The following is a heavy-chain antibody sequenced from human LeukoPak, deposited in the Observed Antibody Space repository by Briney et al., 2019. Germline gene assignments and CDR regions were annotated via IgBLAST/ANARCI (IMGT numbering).Heavy chain of an antibody. Sequence: SETLSLTCTVSGGSISSYYWSWIRQPPGKGLEWIGYIYYSGSTNYNPSLKSRVTISVDTSKNQFSLKLSSVTAADTAVYYCARKGDPGAFDIWGQGTMVTASS. CDR1: GGSISSYY. V-gene: IGHV4-59*01. J-gene: IGHJ3*02. D-gene: IGHD2-21*02. CDR3: ARKGDPGAFDI. CDR2: IYYSGST.